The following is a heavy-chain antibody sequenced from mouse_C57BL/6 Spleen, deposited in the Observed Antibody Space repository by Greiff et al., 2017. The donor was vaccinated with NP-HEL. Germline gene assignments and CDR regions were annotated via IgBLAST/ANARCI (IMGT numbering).Heavy chain of an antibody. CDR3: ARLYYYGSSRSYAMDY. V-gene: IGHV5-6*02. J-gene: IGHJ4*01. CDR2: ISSGGSYT. CDR1: GFTFSSYG. Sequence: EVKLVESGGDLVKPGGSLKLSCAASGFTFSSYGMSWVRQTPDKRLEWVATISSGGSYTYYPDSVKGRFTRSRDNAKNTLYLQMSSLQSEDTAMYYCARLYYYGSSRSYAMDYWGKGTSVTVSS. D-gene: IGHD1-1*01.